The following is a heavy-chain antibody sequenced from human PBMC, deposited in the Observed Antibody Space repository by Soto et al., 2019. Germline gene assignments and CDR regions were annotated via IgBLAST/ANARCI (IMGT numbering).Heavy chain of an antibody. V-gene: IGHV3-7*01. Sequence: ESGGGLVQPGGSLRLSCAASGFTFSSYWMSWVRQAPGKGLEWVANIKQDGSEKYYVDSVKGRFTISRDNAKNSLYLQMNSLRAEDTAVYYCAREYNTRPAHIVVVTAPVGYWGQGTLVTVSS. J-gene: IGHJ4*02. CDR2: IKQDGSEK. CDR3: AREYNTRPAHIVVVTAPVGY. CDR1: GFTFSSYW. D-gene: IGHD2-21*02.